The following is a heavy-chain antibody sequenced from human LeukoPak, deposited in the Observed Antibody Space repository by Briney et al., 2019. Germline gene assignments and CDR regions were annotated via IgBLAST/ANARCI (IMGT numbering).Heavy chain of an antibody. CDR1: GFTFSGHW. V-gene: IGHV3-7*01. CDR3: VAWGNSGNS. D-gene: IGHD1-26*01. J-gene: IGHJ3*01. Sequence: PGGSLRLSCAASGFTFSGHWMSWVRQAPAKGLEWVAHMNGDGSQIYYMDFVKGRFTISRDNAKNSLYLQMNGLRAEDTAVYYCVAWGNSGNSWGQGTMVIVSP. CDR2: MNGDGSQI.